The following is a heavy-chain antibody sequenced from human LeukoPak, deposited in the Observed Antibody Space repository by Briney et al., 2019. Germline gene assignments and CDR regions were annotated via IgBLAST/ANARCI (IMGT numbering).Heavy chain of an antibody. CDR2: ISGSGGST. J-gene: IGHJ5*02. CDR3: ARVVGIAAAGPGGFDP. V-gene: IGHV3-23*01. CDR1: GFTFSSYA. Sequence: GGSLRLSCAASGFTFSSYAMSWVRQAPGKGLEWVSAISGSGGSTYYADSVKGRFTISRDNSKNTLYLQMNSLRAEDTAVYYCARVVGIAAAGPGGFDPWGQGILVTVSS. D-gene: IGHD6-13*01.